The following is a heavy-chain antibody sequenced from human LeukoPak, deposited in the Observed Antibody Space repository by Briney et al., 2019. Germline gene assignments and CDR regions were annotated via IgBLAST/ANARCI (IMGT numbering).Heavy chain of an antibody. CDR3: ARNRQWRTFDY. CDR2: IYYSGST. Sequence: PSETLSLTCTVSGGSISSYYWSWIRQPPEKGLEWIGYIYYSGSTNYNPSLKSRVTISVDTSKNQFSLKLSSVTAADTAVYYCARNRQWRTFDYWGQGTLVTVSS. CDR1: GGSISSYY. V-gene: IGHV4-59*01. D-gene: IGHD6-19*01. J-gene: IGHJ4*02.